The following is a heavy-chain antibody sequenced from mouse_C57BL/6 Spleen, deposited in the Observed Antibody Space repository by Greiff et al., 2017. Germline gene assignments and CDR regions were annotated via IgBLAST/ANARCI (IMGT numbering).Heavy chain of an antibody. CDR1: GYTFTSYW. CDR2: IDPSDSET. J-gene: IGHJ4*01. Sequence: QVQLQQPGAELVRPGSSVKLSCKASGYTFTSYWLHWAKQRPIQGLEWIGNIDPSDSETHYNQKFKDKATLTVDKSSSTAYMQLSSLTSEDSAVYYCARGTYYGSSSYYYAMDYWGQGTSVTVSS. CDR3: ARGTYYGSSSYYYAMDY. V-gene: IGHV1-52*01. D-gene: IGHD1-1*01.